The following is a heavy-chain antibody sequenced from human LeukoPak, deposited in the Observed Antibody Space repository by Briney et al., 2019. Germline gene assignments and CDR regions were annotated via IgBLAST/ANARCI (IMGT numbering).Heavy chain of an antibody. J-gene: IGHJ3*02. Sequence: SETLSLTCTVSGGSISSYYWSWIRQPPGKGLEWIGYIYYCGSTNYNPSLKSRVTISVDTSKNQFSLKLSSVTAADTAVYYCARESASGSGSYSLAFDIWGQGTMVTVSS. CDR2: IYYCGST. D-gene: IGHD3-10*01. CDR3: ARESASGSGSYSLAFDI. V-gene: IGHV4-59*01. CDR1: GGSISSYY.